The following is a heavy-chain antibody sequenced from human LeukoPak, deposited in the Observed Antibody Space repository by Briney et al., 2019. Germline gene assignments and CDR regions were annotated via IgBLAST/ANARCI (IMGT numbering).Heavy chain of an antibody. CDR2: INIGGTNT. CDR3: ATDGAGFDT. CDR1: GFTFNDYY. V-gene: IGHV3-11*01. Sequence: PGGSLRLSCAASGFTFNDYYMSWIRQAPGKGLEWLSYINIGGTNTRYADSVKGRFTISRDNAKKSLYLEMNNLRAEDTAVYYCATDGAGFDTWGQGVLATVSS. J-gene: IGHJ5*02.